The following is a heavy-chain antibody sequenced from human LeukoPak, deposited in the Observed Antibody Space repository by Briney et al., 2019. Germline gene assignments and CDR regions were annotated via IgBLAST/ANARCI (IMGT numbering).Heavy chain of an antibody. D-gene: IGHD3-16*01. V-gene: IGHV4-38-2*01. CDR2: IYHSGST. J-gene: IGHJ4*02. CDR1: GYSISSGYY. Sequence: PSETLSLTCAVSGYSISSGYYWGCIRQPPGKGLEWIGSIYHSGSTYYNPSLKSRVTISVDTSKNQCSLKLSSVTAADTAVYYCARRIMITSMAYFDYWGQGTLVTVSS. CDR3: ARRIMITSMAYFDY.